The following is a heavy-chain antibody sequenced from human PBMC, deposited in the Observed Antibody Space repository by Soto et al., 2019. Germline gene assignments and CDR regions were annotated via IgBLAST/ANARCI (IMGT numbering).Heavy chain of an antibody. V-gene: IGHV3-9*01. CDR3: AKDPYYDSSGYFHY. CDR2: ISWNSGSI. Sequence: EVQLVESGGGLVQPGRSLRLSCAASGFTFDDYAMHWVRQAPGKGLEWVSGISWNSGSIGYADSVKGRFTISRDNAKNSLYLQMNSLRAEDTALYYCAKDPYYDSSGYFHYWGQGTLVTVSS. D-gene: IGHD3-22*01. J-gene: IGHJ4*02. CDR1: GFTFDDYA.